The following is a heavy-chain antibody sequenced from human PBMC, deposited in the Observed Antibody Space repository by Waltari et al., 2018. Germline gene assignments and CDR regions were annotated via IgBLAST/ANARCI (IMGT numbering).Heavy chain of an antibody. CDR3: ARPQQLVSRGY. CDR1: GFTFSSYS. V-gene: IGHV3-48*01. Sequence: EVQLVESGGGLVQPGGSLRLSCAASGFTFSSYSMNWVRQAPGKGLEWVSYISSSSSTIYYADSVKGRFTISRDNAKNSLYLQMNSLRAEDTAVYYCARPQQLVSRGYWGQGTLVTVSS. CDR2: ISSSSSTI. D-gene: IGHD6-13*01. J-gene: IGHJ4*02.